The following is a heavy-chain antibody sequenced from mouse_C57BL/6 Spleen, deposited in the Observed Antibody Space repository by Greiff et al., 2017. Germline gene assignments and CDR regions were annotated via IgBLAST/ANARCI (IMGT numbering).Heavy chain of an antibody. CDR1: GFNIKDDY. CDR3: TTGDYDGRPFAY. CDR2: IDPENGDT. V-gene: IGHV14-4*01. Sequence: EVQLQQSGAELVRPGASVKLSCTASGFNIKDDYMHWVKQRPEQGLEWIGWIDPENGDTEYASKFQGKATITADTSSNTAYLHLSSLTSEDTAVYYCTTGDYDGRPFAYWGQGTLVTVSA. D-gene: IGHD2-4*01. J-gene: IGHJ3*01.